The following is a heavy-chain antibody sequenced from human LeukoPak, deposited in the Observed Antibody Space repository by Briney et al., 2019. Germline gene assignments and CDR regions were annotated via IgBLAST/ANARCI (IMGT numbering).Heavy chain of an antibody. D-gene: IGHD2-8*02. CDR3: AKDTSRLVVNAPLDY. CDR2: ISYDGSNK. Sequence: GGSLRLSCAASGFTFSSYGMHWVRQTPGKGPEWVAIISYDGSNKYSADSVKGRFTISRDNPKNTLYLQMNSLRAEDTAVYYCAKDTSRLVVNAPLDYWGQGTLVTVSS. J-gene: IGHJ4*02. CDR1: GFTFSSYG. V-gene: IGHV3-30*18.